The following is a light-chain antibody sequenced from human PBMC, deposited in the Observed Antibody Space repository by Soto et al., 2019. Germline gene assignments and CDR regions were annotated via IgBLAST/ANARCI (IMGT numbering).Light chain of an antibody. J-gene: IGKJ4*01. V-gene: IGKV1-12*01. CDR3: QPANSFPLT. Sequence: DIQMTQSPSSVSASVGDRVTITCRTSQGIGSWLAWYQQKPGKAPKVLIYAASSLQTGAPSRFSGSGSGSDFTLTISSLQPEDFATYYCQPANSFPLTFGGGTKVEIK. CDR2: AAS. CDR1: QGIGSW.